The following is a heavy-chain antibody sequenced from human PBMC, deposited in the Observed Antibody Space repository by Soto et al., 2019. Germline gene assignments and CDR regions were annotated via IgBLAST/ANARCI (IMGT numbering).Heavy chain of an antibody. CDR3: AKHFGDYFSSGTYYPDCLDY. CDR2: ISVSVSST. V-gene: IGHV3-23*01. J-gene: IGHJ4*02. D-gene: IGHD3-10*01. Sequence: PGGSLRLSCAASGFTFSRYAMNWVRQAPGKGLEWVSAISVSVSSTYYADSVKGRFTISRDNSKNTLDLQMNSLRAEDTAIYYCAKHFGDYFSSGTYYPDCLDYWGQGTLVTVSS. CDR1: GFTFSRYA.